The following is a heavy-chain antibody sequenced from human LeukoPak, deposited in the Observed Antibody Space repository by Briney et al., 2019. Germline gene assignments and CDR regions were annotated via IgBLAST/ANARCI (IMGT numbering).Heavy chain of an antibody. CDR3: ARHLRTFNSGSYYSTFDY. V-gene: IGHV4-59*08. Sequence: SETLSLTCTVSGGSISSYYWSWIRQPPGKGLEWIGYIYYSGSTNYNPSLKSRVTISGDTSKNQFSLKLSSVTAADTAVYFCARHLRTFNSGSYYSTFDYWGQGTWSPSPQ. D-gene: IGHD1-26*01. CDR1: GGSISSYY. CDR2: IYYSGST. J-gene: IGHJ4*02.